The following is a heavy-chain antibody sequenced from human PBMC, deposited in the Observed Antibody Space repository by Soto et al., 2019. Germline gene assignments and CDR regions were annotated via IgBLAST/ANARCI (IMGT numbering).Heavy chain of an antibody. J-gene: IGHJ5*02. CDR3: ARELRDSHIHFDH. Sequence: PGGSLRLSCAASGFTFSNYAMSWVRQAPGKGLEWVSAISGGSESLYFADSVKGRFTISRDNSKNTLYLQMNSLRAEDTAVYFCARELRDSHIHFDHWGQGTRVTVSS. CDR1: GFTFSNYA. V-gene: IGHV3-23*01. CDR2: ISGGSESL. D-gene: IGHD1-26*01.